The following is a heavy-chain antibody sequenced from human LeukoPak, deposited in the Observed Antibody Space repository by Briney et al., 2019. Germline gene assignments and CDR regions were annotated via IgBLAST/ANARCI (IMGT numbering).Heavy chain of an antibody. J-gene: IGHJ5*02. CDR2: INHRGST. CDR3: ARDPYGDYVFDP. D-gene: IGHD4-17*01. Sequence: SETLSLTCAVYGGSFSGYYWSWIRQSPGKGLEWIGEINHRGSTNYNPSLKRRVTISVDTSKNQFSLKLTSVTAADTAVYYCARDPYGDYVFDPWGQGTLVTVSS. CDR1: GGSFSGYY. V-gene: IGHV4-34*01.